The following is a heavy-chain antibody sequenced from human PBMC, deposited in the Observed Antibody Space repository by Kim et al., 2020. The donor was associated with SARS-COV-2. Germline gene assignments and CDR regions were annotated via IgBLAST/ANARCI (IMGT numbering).Heavy chain of an antibody. D-gene: IGHD6-6*01. Sequence: GGSTSYAQKFQGRVTMTRDTSTSTVYMELSSLRSEDTAVYYCARSSDFDYWGQGTLVTVSS. CDR2: GGST. CDR3: ARSSDFDY. J-gene: IGHJ4*02. V-gene: IGHV1-46*01.